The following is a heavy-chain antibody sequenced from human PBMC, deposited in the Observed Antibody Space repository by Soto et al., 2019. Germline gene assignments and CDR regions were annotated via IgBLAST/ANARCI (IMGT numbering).Heavy chain of an antibody. J-gene: IGHJ4*02. D-gene: IGHD1-26*01. CDR2: ISGSGGST. Sequence: GGSLRLSCAASGFTFSSYAMSWVRQAPGKGLEWVSAISGSGGSTYYTDSVKGRFTISRDNSKNTLYLQMNSLRAEDTAVYYCARAYSGSYFDYWGQGTLVTVSS. CDR1: GFTFSSYA. V-gene: IGHV3-23*01. CDR3: ARAYSGSYFDY.